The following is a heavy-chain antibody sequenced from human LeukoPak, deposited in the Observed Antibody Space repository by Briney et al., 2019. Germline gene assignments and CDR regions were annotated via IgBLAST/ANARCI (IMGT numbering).Heavy chain of an antibody. CDR3: AGESRPASGYWVY. Sequence: GGSLRLSCAASGFTFSSYWMHWVRQAPGKGLVWVSRINSDGSSTSHADSVKGRFTISRDNAKNTLYLQMNSLRAEDTAVYYCAGESRPASGYWVYWGQGTLVTVSS. CDR2: INSDGSST. V-gene: IGHV3-74*01. J-gene: IGHJ4*02. CDR1: GFTFSSYW. D-gene: IGHD3-22*01.